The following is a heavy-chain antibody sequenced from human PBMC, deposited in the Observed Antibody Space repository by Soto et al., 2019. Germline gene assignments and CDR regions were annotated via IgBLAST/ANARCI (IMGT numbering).Heavy chain of an antibody. CDR1: GYTFTSYY. V-gene: IGHV1-46*03. D-gene: IGHD3-3*01. CDR2: INPSSGST. J-gene: IGHJ4*02. Sequence: ASVKVSCKASGYTFTSYYMHWVRQAPGQGLEWMGIINPSSGSTNYAQNFQGRVTMTRDTSTTTVYMELSSLRSEDTAVYYCNRSYYDFWSGPGHFDYWGQGALVTVSS. CDR3: NRSYYDFWSGPGHFDY.